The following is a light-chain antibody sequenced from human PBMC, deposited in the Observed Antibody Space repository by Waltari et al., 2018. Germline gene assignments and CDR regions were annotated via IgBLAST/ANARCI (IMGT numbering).Light chain of an antibody. V-gene: IGKV4-1*01. CDR1: QSVLYSSNNKNY. Sequence: DIVMTQSPDSLAVFLGERATITCKSSQSVLYSSNNKNYLAWYQQKPGQPPKLLIYWASTRESGVPDRFSGSGSGTDFTLTISSLQAEDVAVYYCQQYYSTPFTFGGGTKVEIK. CDR3: QQYYSTPFT. CDR2: WAS. J-gene: IGKJ4*01.